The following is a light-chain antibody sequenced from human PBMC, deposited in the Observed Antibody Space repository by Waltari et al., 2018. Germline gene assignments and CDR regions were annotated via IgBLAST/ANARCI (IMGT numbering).Light chain of an antibody. CDR1: HIGTYS. V-gene: IGLV3-21*04. CDR3: HVWHPHVDPGV. Sequence: SSVVTQPPSVSVAPGETATITGGGDHIGTYSVHWYQQKAGQAPVLVIFYDRDRPSGIPDRFSGSNSGNTATLTISRVEAGDEARYYCHVWHPHVDPGVFGTGTEVTVL. J-gene: IGLJ1*01. CDR2: YDR.